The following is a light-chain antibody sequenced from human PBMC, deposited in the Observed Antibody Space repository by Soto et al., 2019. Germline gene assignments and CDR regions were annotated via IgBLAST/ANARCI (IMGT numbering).Light chain of an antibody. Sequence: QSVLTQPPSVSEAPRQRVTISCSGSSSNIGNNAVNWYQQLPGKAPKLLIYYDDLLPSGVSDRFSGSKSGTSASLAISGLQSEDEADYYCAAWDDSLNRLVFGTGTKLTVL. V-gene: IGLV1-36*01. CDR2: YDD. CDR1: SSNIGNNA. J-gene: IGLJ1*01. CDR3: AAWDDSLNRLV.